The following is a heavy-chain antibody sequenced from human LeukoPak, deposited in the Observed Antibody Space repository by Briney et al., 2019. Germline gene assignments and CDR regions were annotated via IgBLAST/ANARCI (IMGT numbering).Heavy chain of an antibody. Sequence: PGGSLRLSCAASGFAFGSYAMHWVRQAAGKGLEWVSYISSSGTTIYYADSVKGRFTISRDNAKNSLYLQMNSLRAEDTAVYYCARELAYYFDYWGQGTLVTVSS. CDR3: ARELAYYFDY. V-gene: IGHV3-48*03. CDR1: GFAFGSYA. D-gene: IGHD1-1*01. CDR2: ISSSGTTI. J-gene: IGHJ4*02.